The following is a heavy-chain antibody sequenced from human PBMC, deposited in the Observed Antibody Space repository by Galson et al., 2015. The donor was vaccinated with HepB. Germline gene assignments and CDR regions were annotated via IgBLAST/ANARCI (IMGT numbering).Heavy chain of an antibody. J-gene: IGHJ5*02. V-gene: IGHV1-18*01. CDR3: ARDGGLVVPAATTFDP. Sequence: SVKVSCKASGYTFTNYGVNWVRQAPGQGLEWLGWISAYNGNTNYAQSLQGRVTMTTDTSTTTAYMELRSLRSDDTAVYYCARDGGLVVPAATTFDPWGQGTLVTVSS. CDR1: GYTFTNYG. CDR2: ISAYNGNT. D-gene: IGHD2-2*01.